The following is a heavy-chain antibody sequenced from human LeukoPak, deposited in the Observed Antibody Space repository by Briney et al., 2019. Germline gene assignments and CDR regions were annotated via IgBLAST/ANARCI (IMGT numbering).Heavy chain of an antibody. V-gene: IGHV3-7*04. CDR2: IKPDGSDH. J-gene: IGHJ2*01. D-gene: IGHD2-15*01. CDR1: GFTFSNNW. Sequence: PGGSLRLSCTASGFTFSNNWMTWVRQSPEKGLEWVANIKPDGSDHYYLTSVNGRFTISRDNAKNSVYLQMKSLRVEDTAVYYCARVVVAFGVYDNWYLDLWGRGTLVAVSS. CDR3: ARVVVAFGVYDNWYLDL.